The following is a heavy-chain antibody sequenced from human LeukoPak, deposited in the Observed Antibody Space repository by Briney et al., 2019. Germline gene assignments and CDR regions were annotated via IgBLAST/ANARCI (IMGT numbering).Heavy chain of an antibody. V-gene: IGHV3-7*01. D-gene: IGHD2-15*01. CDR2: IKEDGSDK. Sequence: GGSLRLSCAASGFSFSSYWMTWVRQAPGGGLEWVANIKEDGSDKYYVDSVKGRFSISRDNAKNSLYLQMNSLRAEDTAVYYCARDKGYLAFDYWGQGTLVSVSS. CDR1: GFSFSSYW. J-gene: IGHJ4*02. CDR3: ARDKGYLAFDY.